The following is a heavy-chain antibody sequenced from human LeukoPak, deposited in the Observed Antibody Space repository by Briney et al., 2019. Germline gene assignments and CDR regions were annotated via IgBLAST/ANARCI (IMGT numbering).Heavy chain of an antibody. CDR1: GFTVSSNY. CDR2: IYSGGST. J-gene: IGHJ1*01. D-gene: IGHD3-10*01. V-gene: IGHV3-53*01. Sequence: GGSLRLSCAASGFTVSSNYMSWVRQAPGKGLEWVSVIYSGGSTYYADSVKGRFTISRDNSKNTLDLQMNSLRAEDTAVYYCARAYGSGPFHHWGRGTLSTVSS. CDR3: ARAYGSGPFHH.